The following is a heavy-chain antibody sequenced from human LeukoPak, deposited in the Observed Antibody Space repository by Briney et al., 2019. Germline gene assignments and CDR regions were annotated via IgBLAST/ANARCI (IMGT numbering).Heavy chain of an antibody. Sequence: SETLSVTCTVSRGSIISSSYYWGWIRHPPGKGLEWIGSMYSSGSTYYNPSLKSRVTISVEPSKNQFFLKLSSVTAADTAVYYCARGGSYTMVKNYWGRGTLVTVSS. V-gene: IGHV4-39*07. D-gene: IGHD1-26*01. CDR3: ARGGSYTMVKNY. CDR2: MYSSGST. J-gene: IGHJ4*02. CDR1: RGSIISSSYY.